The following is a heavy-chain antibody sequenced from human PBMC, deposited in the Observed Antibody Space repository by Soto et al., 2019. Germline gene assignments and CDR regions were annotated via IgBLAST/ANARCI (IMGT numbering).Heavy chain of an antibody. Sequence: PGGSLRLSCAASGFTFSSYGMHWVRQAPGKGLEWVAVIWYDGSNKYYADSVKGRFTISRDNSKNTLYRQMNSLRAEDTAVYYCARERRDILTGPSSRNWFDPWGQGTLVTVSS. CDR1: GFTFSSYG. D-gene: IGHD3-9*01. CDR2: IWYDGSNK. CDR3: ARERRDILTGPSSRNWFDP. V-gene: IGHV3-33*01. J-gene: IGHJ5*02.